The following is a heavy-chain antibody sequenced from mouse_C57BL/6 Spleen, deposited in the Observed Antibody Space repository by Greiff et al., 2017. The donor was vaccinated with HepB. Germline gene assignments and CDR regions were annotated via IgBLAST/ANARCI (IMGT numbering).Heavy chain of an antibody. CDR2: IDPSDSET. CDR1: GYTFTSYW. D-gene: IGHD3-2*02. CDR3: ARRSSGQGYAMDY. V-gene: IGHV1-52*01. Sequence: QVQLQQPGAELVRPGSSVKLSCKASGYTFTSYWMHWVKQRPIQGLEWIGNIDPSDSETHYNQKFKDKATLTVDKSSSTAYMQLSSLTSEDSAVYYCARRSSGQGYAMDYWGQGTSVTVSS. J-gene: IGHJ4*01.